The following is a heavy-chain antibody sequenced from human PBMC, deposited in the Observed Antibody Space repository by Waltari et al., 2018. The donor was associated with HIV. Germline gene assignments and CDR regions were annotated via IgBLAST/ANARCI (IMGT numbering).Heavy chain of an antibody. D-gene: IGHD2-8*01. V-gene: IGHV3-48*02. J-gene: IGHJ4*02. CDR3: VRVGTSFDF. CDR1: GFTFSYQA. Sequence: VQLVESGGGLVQPGGCLSHSCVASGFTFSYQAMNWVRQAPGKGLEWISYISSNSSTIYHAESVKGRFTISRDNAKNSLYLQMNSLRDEDTAVYYCVRVGTSFDFWGQGTLVTVSS. CDR2: ISSNSSTI.